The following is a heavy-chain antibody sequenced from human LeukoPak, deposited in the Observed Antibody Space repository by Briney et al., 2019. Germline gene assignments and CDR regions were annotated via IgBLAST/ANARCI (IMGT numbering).Heavy chain of an antibody. V-gene: IGHV1-69*04. Sequence: SVKVSCKASGGTFSSYAISRVRQAPGQGPEWMGRIIPILGIANYAQKFQGRVTITADKSTSTAYMELSSLRSEDTAVYYCAREHDGFYFDYWGQGTLVTVSS. CDR2: IIPILGIA. CDR3: AREHDGFYFDY. J-gene: IGHJ4*02. CDR1: GGTFSSYA.